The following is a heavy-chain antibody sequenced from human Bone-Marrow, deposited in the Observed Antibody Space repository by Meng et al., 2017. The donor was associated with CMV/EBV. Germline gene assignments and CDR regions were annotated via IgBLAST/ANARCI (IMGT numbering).Heavy chain of an antibody. CDR3: ARERVRNFVVPPGASRIAAPAGMDV. Sequence: GESLKISCAASGFTFSNAWMSWVRQAPGKGLEWVGRIKSKTDGGTTDYAAPVKGRFTISRDDSKNTLYLQMNSLRAEDTAVYYCARERVRNFVVPPGASRIAAPAGMDVWGQGTTVTVSS. V-gene: IGHV3-15*05. J-gene: IGHJ6*02. CDR1: GFTFSNAW. CDR2: IKSKTDGGTT. D-gene: IGHD2-2*01.